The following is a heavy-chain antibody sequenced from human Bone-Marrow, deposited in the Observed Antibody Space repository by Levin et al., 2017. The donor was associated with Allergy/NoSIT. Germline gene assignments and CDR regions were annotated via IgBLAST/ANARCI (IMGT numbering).Heavy chain of an antibody. CDR1: GFIFRNYA. D-gene: IGHD3-22*01. CDR2: ISGSGGNT. V-gene: IGHV3-23*01. J-gene: IGHJ4*02. CDR3: AGYDTSAYHSPFDY. Sequence: GGSLRLSCAASGFIFRNYAMNWVRQAPGKGLEWFSQISGSGGNTHYADSVKGRFTIPRDNSKNTLYLQMNSLRVEDTAVYYCAGYDTSAYHSPFDYWGQGTLVTVSS.